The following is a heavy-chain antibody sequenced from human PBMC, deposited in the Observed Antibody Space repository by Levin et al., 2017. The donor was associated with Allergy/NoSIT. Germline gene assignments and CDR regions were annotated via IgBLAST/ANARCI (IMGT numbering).Heavy chain of an antibody. D-gene: IGHD5-18*01. CDR2: INHSGST. V-gene: IGHV4-34*01. Sequence: SETLSLTCAVYGGSFSGYYWSWIRQPPGKGLEWIGEINHSGSTNYNPFLKSRVTISVDTSKNQFSLKLRSETAADTAVYYCARANGDTAMVVGYQYMDVWGKGTTVTVSS. J-gene: IGHJ6*03. CDR3: ARANGDTAMVVGYQYMDV. CDR1: GGSFSGYY.